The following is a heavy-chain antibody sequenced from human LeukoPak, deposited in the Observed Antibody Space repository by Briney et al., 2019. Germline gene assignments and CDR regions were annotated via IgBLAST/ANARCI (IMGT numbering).Heavy chain of an antibody. CDR2: ISGSSSNT. CDR3: ARGLWFGEL. CDR1: GYTFMSHG. D-gene: IGHD3-10*01. V-gene: IGHV1-18*01. Sequence: ASVKVSCKAYGYTFMSHGISWVRQAPGQGLEWMGWISGSSSNTNYAQRLQGRVTMTTDTSTSTAYMELRSLRSDDTAVYYCARGLWFGELWGQGTLVTVSS. J-gene: IGHJ4*02.